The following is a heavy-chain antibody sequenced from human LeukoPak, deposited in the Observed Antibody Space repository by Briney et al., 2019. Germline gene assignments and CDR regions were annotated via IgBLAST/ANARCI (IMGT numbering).Heavy chain of an antibody. J-gene: IGHJ4*02. D-gene: IGHD6-19*01. CDR1: GFTFDDYA. Sequence: GGSLRLSCAASGFTFDDYAMHRVRQAPGKGLEWVSGISWNSGSIGYADSVKGRFTISRDNAKNSLYLQMNSLRAEDMALYYCAKSSGIAVAGEFDYWGQGTLVTVSS. CDR3: AKSSGIAVAGEFDY. V-gene: IGHV3-9*03. CDR2: ISWNSGSI.